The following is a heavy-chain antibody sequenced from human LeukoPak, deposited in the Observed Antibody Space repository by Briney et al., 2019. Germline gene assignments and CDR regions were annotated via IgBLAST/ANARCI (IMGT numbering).Heavy chain of an antibody. D-gene: IGHD5-12*01. CDR1: GYIFTSYW. J-gene: IGHJ4*02. Sequence: GESLKISCKGSGYIFTSYWIGWVRQMPGKGLEWMGIIYPGDSDTRYSPSFQGQVTISADKSISTAYLQWSSLKASDTAMYYCARVPGGGYDPAQYDYWGQGTLVTVSS. V-gene: IGHV5-51*01. CDR3: ARVPGGGYDPAQYDY. CDR2: IYPGDSDT.